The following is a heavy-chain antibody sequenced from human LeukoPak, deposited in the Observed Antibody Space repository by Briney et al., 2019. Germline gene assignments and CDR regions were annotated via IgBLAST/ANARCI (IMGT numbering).Heavy chain of an antibody. J-gene: IGHJ4*02. Sequence: GGSLRLSCSASGFTFSSYAMQWVRQAPGKGLEYVSPITGNGGDTYYADSVKDRFTISTDNSKNTLYLQMTSLRTEDTAVYHCVKLQEQYYYDSWGQGTLVTVSS. CDR3: VKLQEQYYYDS. D-gene: IGHD1/OR15-1a*01. V-gene: IGHV3-64D*09. CDR2: ITGNGGDT. CDR1: GFTFSSYA.